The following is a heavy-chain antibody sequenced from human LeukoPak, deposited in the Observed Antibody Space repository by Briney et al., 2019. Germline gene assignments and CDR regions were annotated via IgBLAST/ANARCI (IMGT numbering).Heavy chain of an antibody. D-gene: IGHD2-15*01. J-gene: IGHJ4*02. CDR2: IYYSGST. Sequence: SETLSLTCTVSGGSISSYYWSWIRQPPGKGLEWIGYIYYSGSTNYNPSLKSRVTISVDTSKNQFSLKLCSVTAADTAVYYCARHSGGWDLDYWGQGTLVTVSS. CDR1: GGSISSYY. V-gene: IGHV4-59*08. CDR3: ARHSGGWDLDY.